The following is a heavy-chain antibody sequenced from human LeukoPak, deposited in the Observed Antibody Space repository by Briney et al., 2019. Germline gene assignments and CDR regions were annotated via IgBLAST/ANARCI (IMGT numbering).Heavy chain of an antibody. CDR3: ARGYAFDI. J-gene: IGHJ3*02. CDR1: GGSFSGYY. V-gene: IGHV4-34*01. CDR2: INHSGST. Sequence: PETLSLTCAVYGGSFSGYYWSWIRQPPGKGLEWIGEINHSGSTNYNPSLHRRDTISVDTSKNQFSLKLSSVTAAATAVYYCARGYAFDIWGQGTMVTVSS.